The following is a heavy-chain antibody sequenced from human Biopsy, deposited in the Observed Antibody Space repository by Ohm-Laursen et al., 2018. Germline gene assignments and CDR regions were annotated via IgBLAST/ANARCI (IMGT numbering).Heavy chain of an antibody. D-gene: IGHD3-22*01. CDR2: IYSSGRT. Sequence: SDTLSLTCSVSGGSLNNHYWSWIRQSPGKGLEWLAYIYSSGRTNYNPSLKSRIIVSFDTSTNQLSLKVTSLTATDTAMYYCARHDRSGYWGLDYWGQGALVTVSA. CDR3: ARHDRSGYWGLDY. CDR1: GGSLNNHY. V-gene: IGHV4-4*08. J-gene: IGHJ4*02.